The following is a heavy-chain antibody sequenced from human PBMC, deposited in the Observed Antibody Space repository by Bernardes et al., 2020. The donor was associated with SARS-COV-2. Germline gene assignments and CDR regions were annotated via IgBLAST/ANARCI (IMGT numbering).Heavy chain of an antibody. V-gene: IGHV4-59*01. CDR3: ARDSVYDISGYYRLGWFDP. CDR1: GGSISSYS. J-gene: IGHJ5*02. CDR2: IYYTGST. D-gene: IGHD3-22*01. Sequence: SETLSLTCTVSGGSISSYSWSWIRQPPGKGLEWIGYIYYTGSTNYNPSLKSRVTISVDTSKNQFSLKLSSVTAADTAVYYCARDSVYDISGYYRLGWFDPWGQGTLVTVSS.